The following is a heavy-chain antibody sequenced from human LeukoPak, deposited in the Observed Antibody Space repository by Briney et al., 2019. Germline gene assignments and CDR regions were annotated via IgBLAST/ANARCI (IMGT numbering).Heavy chain of an antibody. CDR3: ARSDGYGLVGI. J-gene: IGHJ3*02. V-gene: IGHV4-39*07. Sequence: SETLSLNGSVSGVSISSGSNYWGWIRQPPGKTLERNGSIYSRGNTYYKPSLKSRVIILIDTAKNHFSLNLSSVTAADTAVYYCARSDGYGLVGIWGQGTMVTVSS. D-gene: IGHD3-10*01. CDR1: GVSISSGSNY. CDR2: IYSRGNT.